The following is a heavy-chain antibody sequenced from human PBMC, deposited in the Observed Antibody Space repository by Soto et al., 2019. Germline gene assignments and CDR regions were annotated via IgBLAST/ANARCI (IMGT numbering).Heavy chain of an antibody. CDR1: VGSISSYY. Sequence: SETLSLTCTVSVGSISSYYWSWIRQPPGKGLEWIGYIYYSGSTNYNPSLKSRVTISVDTSKNQFSLKLSSVTAADTAVYYCARLIGPPYCSSTSCYGPTENWFDPWGQGTLVTVSS. V-gene: IGHV4-59*08. CDR2: IYYSGST. CDR3: ARLIGPPYCSSTSCYGPTENWFDP. D-gene: IGHD2-2*01. J-gene: IGHJ5*02.